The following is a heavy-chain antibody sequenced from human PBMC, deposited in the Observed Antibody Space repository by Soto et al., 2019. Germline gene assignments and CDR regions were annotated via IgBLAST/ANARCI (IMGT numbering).Heavy chain of an antibody. CDR1: GYTFTSYA. D-gene: IGHD5-12*01. J-gene: IGHJ4*02. CDR3: ARDKVSGYGSFDY. V-gene: IGHV1-46*03. CDR2: INSSGGST. Sequence: ASVKVSCKASGYTFTSYAMHWVRQAPGQGLEWMGIINSSGGSTSYAQKFQGRVTMTRDTSMSTVYMELSSLRSEDSAVYYCARDKVSGYGSFDYWGQGTPVTVSS.